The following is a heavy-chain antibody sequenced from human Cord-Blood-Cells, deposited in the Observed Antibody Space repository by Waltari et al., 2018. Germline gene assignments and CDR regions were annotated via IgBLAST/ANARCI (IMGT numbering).Heavy chain of an antibody. CDR2: IYYRGST. V-gene: IGHV4-30-4*08. J-gene: IGHJ4*02. Sequence: QVQLQESGPGLVKPSQTLSLTCTFSDGSTSMCDYYSSCLRQPPGKGLEWIGYIYYRGSTYYNPSLKSRVTISVDTSKNQFSLKLSSVTAADTAVYYCASLRRDYSNFDYWGQGTLVTVSS. CDR1: DGSTSMCDYY. D-gene: IGHD4-4*01. CDR3: ASLRRDYSNFDY.